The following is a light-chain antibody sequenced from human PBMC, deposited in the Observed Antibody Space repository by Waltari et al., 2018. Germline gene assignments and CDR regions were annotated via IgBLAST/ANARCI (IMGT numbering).Light chain of an antibody. CDR1: SSNIGSNY. CDR3: AAWDDSLSGVV. J-gene: IGLJ2*01. Sequence: QSVLTQPPSASGTPGQRVTLSCSGGSSNIGSNYVYWYEQLPGTAPRLLSYRNNQRPSGVPDRFSGSKSGTSASLAIRVLRSEDEADYYCAAWDDSLSGVVFGGGTKVTVL. CDR2: RNN. V-gene: IGLV1-47*01.